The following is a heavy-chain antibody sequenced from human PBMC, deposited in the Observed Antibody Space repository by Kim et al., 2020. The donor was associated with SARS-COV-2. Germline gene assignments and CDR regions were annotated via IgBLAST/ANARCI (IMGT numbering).Heavy chain of an antibody. J-gene: IGHJ4*02. CDR3: ARSGAMVHPRFDY. Sequence: AEAVKGLLTIARDNAKNSLYLQMNGLRDEDTAVYYCARSGAMVHPRFDYWGQGTLVTVSS. V-gene: IGHV3-21*01. D-gene: IGHD5-18*01.